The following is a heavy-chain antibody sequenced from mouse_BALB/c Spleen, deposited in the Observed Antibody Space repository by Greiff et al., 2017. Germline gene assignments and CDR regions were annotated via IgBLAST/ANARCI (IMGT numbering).Heavy chain of an antibody. J-gene: IGHJ3*01. Sequence: VKLQESGPGLVAPSQSLSITCTVSGFSLTSYGVHWVRQPPGKGLEWLGVIWAGGSTNYNSALMSRLSISKDNSKSQVFLKMNSLQTDDTAMYYCAREENYRYSFAYWGQGTLVTVSA. CDR3: AREENYRYSFAY. V-gene: IGHV2-9*02. CDR2: IWAGGST. D-gene: IGHD2-14*01. CDR1: GFSLTSYG.